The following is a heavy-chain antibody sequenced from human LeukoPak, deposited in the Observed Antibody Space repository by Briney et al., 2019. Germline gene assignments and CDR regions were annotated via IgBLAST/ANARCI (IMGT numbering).Heavy chain of an antibody. D-gene: IGHD6-13*01. J-gene: IGHJ4*02. V-gene: IGHV3-30*04. CDR3: AKQYGGYFEY. CDR1: GFTFSSYA. Sequence: PGGSLRLSCAASGFTFSSYAMHWVRQAPGKGLEWVTVMSYDGSNRYYADSVKGRFTISKDNSKNSLYLQMNSLRAEDTAVYYCAKQYGGYFEYWGQGTLVSVSS. CDR2: MSYDGSNR.